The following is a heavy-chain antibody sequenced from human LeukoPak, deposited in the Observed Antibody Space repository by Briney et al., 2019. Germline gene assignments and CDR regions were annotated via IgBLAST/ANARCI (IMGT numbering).Heavy chain of an antibody. V-gene: IGHV3-23*01. Sequence: VGSLRLSCAASGFTFSSYAMSWVRQAPGEGLEWVSAISGSGGSTYYADSLKGRFTISRDNSKNTLYLQMNSLRAEDTAVYYCATGRGYSYGYFDYWGQGTLVTVSS. D-gene: IGHD5-18*01. CDR3: ATGRGYSYGYFDY. CDR1: GFTFSSYA. J-gene: IGHJ4*02. CDR2: ISGSGGST.